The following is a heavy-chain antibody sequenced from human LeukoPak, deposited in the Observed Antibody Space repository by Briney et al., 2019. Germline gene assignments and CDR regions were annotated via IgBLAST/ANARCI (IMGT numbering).Heavy chain of an antibody. CDR2: MNPNSGNT. CDR3: ARVFSSGSYDY. Sequence: ASVKVSCKASGYTFTGYYIHWVRQAPGQGLEWMGWMNPNSGNTGYAQKFQGRVTITRNTSISTAYMELSSLRSEDTAMYYCARVFSSGSYDYWGQGTLITVSS. J-gene: IGHJ4*02. V-gene: IGHV1-8*03. CDR1: GYTFTGYY. D-gene: IGHD1-26*01.